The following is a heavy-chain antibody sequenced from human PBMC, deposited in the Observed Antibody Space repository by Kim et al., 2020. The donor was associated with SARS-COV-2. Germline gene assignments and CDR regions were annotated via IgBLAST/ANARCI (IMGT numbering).Heavy chain of an antibody. V-gene: IGHV1-18*01. CDR3: AREAPSGATGLTY. J-gene: IGHJ4*02. CDR2: ISPYDGNT. CDR1: GYSFIIYG. D-gene: IGHD4-17*01. Sequence: ASVKVSCKTTGYSFIIYGITWVRQAPGQGPEWMGWISPYDGNTNYAQKFQGRVSMTRDTSASTVYMELESLRSDDTAVYYCAREAPSGATGLTYWGQGTL.